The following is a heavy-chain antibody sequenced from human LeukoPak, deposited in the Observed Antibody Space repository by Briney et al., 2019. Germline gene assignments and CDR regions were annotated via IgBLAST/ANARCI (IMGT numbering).Heavy chain of an antibody. V-gene: IGHV4-59*01. Sequence: SETLSLTCTVSGGSISSYYWSWIRQPPGKGLEWIGYIYYSGSTNYNPSLKSRVTISADTSKNQFSLKLSSVTAADTAVYYCARHVGYGNNWFDPWGQGTLVTVSS. CDR1: GGSISSYY. D-gene: IGHD5-18*01. CDR3: ARHVGYGNNWFDP. CDR2: IYYSGST. J-gene: IGHJ5*02.